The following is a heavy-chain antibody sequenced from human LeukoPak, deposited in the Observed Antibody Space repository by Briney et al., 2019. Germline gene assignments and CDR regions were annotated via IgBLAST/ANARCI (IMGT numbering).Heavy chain of an antibody. CDR2: INGDNGNT. CDR3: ARFSSGTYHY. D-gene: IGHD3-10*01. CDR1: GYNFPSYT. J-gene: IGHJ4*02. Sequence: ASVKVSCKTSGYNFPSYTMHWLRQAPGQSPEWMGSINGDNGNTKYSEKFQDRVTFNRDTSASSAYMELSSLRSEDTAVYYCARFSSGTYHYWGQGTLVTVSS. V-gene: IGHV1-3*01.